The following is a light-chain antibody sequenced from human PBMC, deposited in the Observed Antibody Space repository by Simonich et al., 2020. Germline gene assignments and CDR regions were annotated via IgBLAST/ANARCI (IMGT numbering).Light chain of an antibody. J-gene: IGLJ3*02. CDR2: STN. Sequence: QTVVTQEPSFSVSPGGTVTLTCGLSSGSVSTSYYPSWYHQTPGQPPRTLIYSTNTRSSGVPELISGSILGNKAALTITGAQADDESDYYCVLYMGSGIWVFGGGTKLTVL. CDR1: SGSVSTSYY. V-gene: IGLV8-61*01. CDR3: VLYMGSGIWV.